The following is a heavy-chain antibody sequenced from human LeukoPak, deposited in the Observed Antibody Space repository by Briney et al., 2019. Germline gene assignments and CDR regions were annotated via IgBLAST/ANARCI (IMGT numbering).Heavy chain of an antibody. V-gene: IGHV3-30*18. CDR3: AELGITMIGGV. Sequence: GGSLRLSCAASGFTFSSYGMHWVRQAPGKGLEWVAVISYDGSNKYYADSVKGRFTISRDKAKNSLYLQMNSLRAEDTAVYYCAELGITMIGGVWGEGTTVTISS. J-gene: IGHJ6*04. CDR2: ISYDGSNK. CDR1: GFTFSSYG. D-gene: IGHD3-10*02.